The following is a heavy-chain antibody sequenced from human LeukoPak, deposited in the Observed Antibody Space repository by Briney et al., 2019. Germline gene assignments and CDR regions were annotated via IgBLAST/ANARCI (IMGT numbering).Heavy chain of an antibody. CDR1: GFTFSSYE. V-gene: IGHV3-48*03. D-gene: IGHD2-15*01. CDR2: ISSSGSTI. J-gene: IGHJ4*02. CDR3: ARGGFLREIVVVVAATPIHDY. Sequence: QPGGSLRLSCAASGFTFSSYEMNWVRQAPGKGLEWVSYISSSGSTIYYADSVKGRFTISRDNAKNSLYLQMNSLRAEDTAVYYCARGGFLREIVVVVAATPIHDYWGQGTLVTVSS.